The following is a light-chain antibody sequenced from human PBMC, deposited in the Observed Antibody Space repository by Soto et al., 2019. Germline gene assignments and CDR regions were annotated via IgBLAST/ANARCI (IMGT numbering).Light chain of an antibody. CDR1: SSDVGGYNY. CDR3: SSYTSSSTLV. V-gene: IGLV2-14*01. CDR2: DVS. Sequence: QSALTQPASVSGSPGQSITISCTGTSSDVGGYNYVSWYQQHPGKAPKLMIYDVSNRPSGVSNPFSGSKSGNTASLTISGPQAEDEADYYCSSYTSSSTLVFGTGTKLPAL. J-gene: IGLJ1*01.